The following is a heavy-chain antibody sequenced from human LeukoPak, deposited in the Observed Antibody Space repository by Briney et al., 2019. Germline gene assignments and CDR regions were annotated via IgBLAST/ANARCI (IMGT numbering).Heavy chain of an antibody. Sequence: GGSLRLSCAASGFTFSSYVMSWVRQAPGKGLEWVSAISGSGGSTYYADSVKGRFTISRDNSKNTLYLHINSLRAEDTAVFYCVRGAYYFYGMDVWGQGTTVTASS. D-gene: IGHD3-16*01. CDR2: ISGSGGST. V-gene: IGHV3-23*01. J-gene: IGHJ6*02. CDR1: GFTFSSYV. CDR3: VRGAYYFYGMDV.